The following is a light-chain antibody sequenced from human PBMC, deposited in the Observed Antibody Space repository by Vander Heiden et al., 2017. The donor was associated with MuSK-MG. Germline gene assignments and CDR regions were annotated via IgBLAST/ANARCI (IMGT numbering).Light chain of an antibody. CDR3: QQHDNAPGT. J-gene: IGKJ5*01. V-gene: IGKV4-1*01. Sequence: DVVLTQSPDSLAVSLGERATINCKSSQSILYSSNNKNYLAWYQHKPGQPPKLLIYWASTRESGVPDRFSGSGSGTDFTLTISSLRAEDVAVYYCQQHDNAPGTFGQGTRLEIK. CDR2: WAS. CDR1: QSILYSSNNKNY.